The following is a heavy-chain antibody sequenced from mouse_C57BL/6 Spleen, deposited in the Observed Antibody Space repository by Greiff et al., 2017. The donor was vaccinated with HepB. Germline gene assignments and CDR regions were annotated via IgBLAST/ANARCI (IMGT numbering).Heavy chain of an antibody. CDR2: IWSGGST. CDR3: ARKAPSDGDAMDY. Sequence: VKLMESGPGLVQPSQSLSITCTVSGFSLTSYGVHWVRQSPGKGLEWLGVIWSGGSTDYNAAFISRLSISKDNSKSQVFFKMNSLQADDTAIYYCARKAPSDGDAMDYWGQGTSVTVSS. V-gene: IGHV2-2*01. CDR1: GFSLTSYG. J-gene: IGHJ4*01.